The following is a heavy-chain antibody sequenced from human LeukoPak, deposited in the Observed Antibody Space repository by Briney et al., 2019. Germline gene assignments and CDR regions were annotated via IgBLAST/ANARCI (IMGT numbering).Heavy chain of an antibody. CDR3: ARVNYDSSGYFPFDP. CDR2: INPSGGST. D-gene: IGHD3-22*01. V-gene: IGHV1-46*01. CDR1: GYTFTSYY. Sequence: ASVKVSCKASGYTFTSYYMHWVRQAPGQGLEWMGIINPSGGSTSYAQKFQGRVTMTRDTSTSTVYMELRSLRSEDTAVYYCARVNYDSSGYFPFDPWGQGTLVTVSS. J-gene: IGHJ5*02.